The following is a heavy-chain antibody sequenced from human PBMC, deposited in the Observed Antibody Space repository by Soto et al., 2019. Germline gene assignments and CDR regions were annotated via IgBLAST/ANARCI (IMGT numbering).Heavy chain of an antibody. CDR1: GGSISSYY. D-gene: IGHD2-2*01. V-gene: IGHV4-59*01. J-gene: IGHJ5*02. CDR2: VHYSGST. Sequence: PSETLSLTCTVSGGSISSYYWSWIRQPPGKGLEWIGYVHYSGSTNYNPSLKSRVTISLDTSKNQFSLKLSSVTAADTAFYYCGRDRSTSSNWFDPWGQGSLVTVSS. CDR3: GRDRSTSSNWFDP.